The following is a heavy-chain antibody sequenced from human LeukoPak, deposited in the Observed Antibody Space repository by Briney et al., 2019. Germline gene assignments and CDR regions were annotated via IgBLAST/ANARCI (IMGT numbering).Heavy chain of an antibody. CDR2: ISAYNGSI. CDR1: GYAFTSYG. CDR3: ARDDLNCSGGTCYPDNY. J-gene: IGHJ4*02. D-gene: IGHD2-15*01. V-gene: IGHV1-18*01. Sequence: ASVKVSCKASGYAFTSYGIPWVRQAPGQGLEWMGWISAYNGSINNAEKLQGRVTMTTDTSTSTAYMELRNLRSDDTAFYYCARDDLNCSGGTCYPDNYWGQGTLVAVST.